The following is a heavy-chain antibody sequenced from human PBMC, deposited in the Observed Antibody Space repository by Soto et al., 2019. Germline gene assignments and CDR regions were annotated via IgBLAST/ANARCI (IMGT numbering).Heavy chain of an antibody. CDR1: GYTFTSYG. D-gene: IGHD3-3*01. V-gene: IGHV1-18*01. CDR2: ISAYNGNT. CDR3: ARAGLRFVEWLPPAYYYYMDG. J-gene: IGHJ6*03. Sequence: ASVKVSCKASGYTFTSYGISWVRQAPGQGLEWMGWISAYNGNTNYAQKLQGRVTMTTDTSTSTAYMELRSLRSDDTAVYYCARAGLRFVEWLPPAYYYYMDGWGKGNTVTVSS.